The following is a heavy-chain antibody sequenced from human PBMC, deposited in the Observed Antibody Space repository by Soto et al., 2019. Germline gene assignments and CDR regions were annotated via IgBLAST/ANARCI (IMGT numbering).Heavy chain of an antibody. CDR2: VSAYNGNT. Sequence: ASVNVYCKASGYTFTSYGISWVRQAPGQELEWMGWVSAYNGNTNYAKKLQGRVTMTTDTSTSTAYMELRSLRSDDTAVYYCAILMTTVTTGDAFDIWGQGTMVTVSS. V-gene: IGHV1-18*01. CDR1: GYTFTSYG. CDR3: AILMTTVTTGDAFDI. J-gene: IGHJ3*02. D-gene: IGHD4-17*01.